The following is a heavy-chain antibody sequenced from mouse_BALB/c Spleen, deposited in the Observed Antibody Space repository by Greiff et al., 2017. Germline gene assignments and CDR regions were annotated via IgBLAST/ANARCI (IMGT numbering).Heavy chain of an antibody. CDR1: GFTFTDYY. V-gene: IGHV7-3*02. Sequence: EVMLVESGGGLVQPGGSLRLSCATSGFTFTDYYMSWVRQPPGKALEWLGFIRNKANGYTTEYSASVKGRFTISRDNSQSILYLQMNTLRAEDSATYYCARVGDYWGQGTSVTVSS. CDR2: IRNKANGYTT. J-gene: IGHJ4*01. CDR3: ARVGDY.